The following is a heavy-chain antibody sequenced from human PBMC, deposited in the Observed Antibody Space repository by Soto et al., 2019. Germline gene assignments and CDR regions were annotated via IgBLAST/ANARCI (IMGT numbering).Heavy chain of an antibody. CDR2: ISSSSSYI. CDR1: GFTFSSYS. J-gene: IGHJ6*02. Sequence: GGSLRLSCAASGFTFSSYSMNWVRKAPGKGLEWVSSISSSSSYIYYADSVKGRFTISRDNAKNSLYLQMNSLRAEDTAVYYCARDPLTMVGMDVWGQGTTVTVSS. D-gene: IGHD3-10*01. V-gene: IGHV3-21*01. CDR3: ARDPLTMVGMDV.